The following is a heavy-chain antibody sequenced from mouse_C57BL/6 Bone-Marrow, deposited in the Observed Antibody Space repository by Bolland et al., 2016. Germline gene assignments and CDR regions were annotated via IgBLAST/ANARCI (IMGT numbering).Heavy chain of an antibody. J-gene: IGHJ1*01. Sequence: VYPYNGGTSYNQKFKGKATLTVDTSSSTAYMELNSLTSEDSAVYYCARERGHWYFDVWGQGT. V-gene: IGHV1-36*01. CDR2: VYPYNGGT. CDR3: ARERGHWYFDV.